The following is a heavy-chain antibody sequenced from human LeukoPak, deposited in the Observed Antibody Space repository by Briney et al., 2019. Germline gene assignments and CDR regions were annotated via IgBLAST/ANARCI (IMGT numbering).Heavy chain of an antibody. CDR2: IWYDGSNK. CDR3: ANVGGWELPPLFDY. CDR1: GFTFSSYG. J-gene: IGHJ4*02. Sequence: GGSLRLSCAASGFTFSSYGMHWVRQAPGKGLEWVAVIWYDGSNKYYADSVKGRFTISRDNSKNTLYLQMNSLRAEDTAVYYCANVGGWELPPLFDYWGQGTLVTVSS. D-gene: IGHD1-26*01. V-gene: IGHV3-33*06.